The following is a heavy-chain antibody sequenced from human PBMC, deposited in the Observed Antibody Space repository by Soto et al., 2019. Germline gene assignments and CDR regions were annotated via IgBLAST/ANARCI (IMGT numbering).Heavy chain of an antibody. V-gene: IGHV3-30-3*01. Sequence: QVQLVESGGGVVQPGRSLRLSCAASGFTFSSYAMHWVRQAPGKGLEWVAVISYDGSNKYYADSVKGRFTISRDNSKNTLYLQMSSLRAEDTAVYYCAREAQWLIDYWGQGTLVTVSS. CDR2: ISYDGSNK. CDR3: AREAQWLIDY. D-gene: IGHD6-19*01. CDR1: GFTFSSYA. J-gene: IGHJ4*02.